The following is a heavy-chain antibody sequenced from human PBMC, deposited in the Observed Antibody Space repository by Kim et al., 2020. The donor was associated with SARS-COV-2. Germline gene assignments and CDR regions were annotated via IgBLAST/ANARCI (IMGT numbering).Heavy chain of an antibody. J-gene: IGHJ4*02. CDR1: GGSISSSSYY. CDR2: IYYSGST. CDR3: ARGEVVVVAVDY. V-gene: IGHV4-39*01. Sequence: SETLSLTCTVSGGSISSSSYYWGWIRQPPGKGLEWIGSIYYSGSTYYNPSLKSRVTISVDTSKNQFSLKLSSVTAADTAVYYCARGEVVVVAVDYWGQGTLVTVSS. D-gene: IGHD2-21*02.